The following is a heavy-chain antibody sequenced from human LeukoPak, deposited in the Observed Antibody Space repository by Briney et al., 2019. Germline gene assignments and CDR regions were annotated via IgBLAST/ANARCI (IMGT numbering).Heavy chain of an antibody. CDR1: GFTFSSYA. CDR2: ISYDGSNK. CDR3: AKAPGLVSGSSFDC. V-gene: IGHV3-30*04. D-gene: IGHD1-26*01. Sequence: PGGSLRLSCAASGFTFSSYAMHWVRQAAGKGLEWVAVISYDGSNKYYADSVKGRFTISRDNSKNTLYLQMNSLRAEDTAVYYCAKAPGLVSGSSFDCWGQGTLVTVSS. J-gene: IGHJ4*02.